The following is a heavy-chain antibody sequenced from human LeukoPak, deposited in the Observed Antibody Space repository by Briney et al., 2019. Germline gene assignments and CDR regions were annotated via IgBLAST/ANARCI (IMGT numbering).Heavy chain of an antibody. CDR3: SKLAAAVSRFWFDP. V-gene: IGHV4-38-2*01. J-gene: IGHJ5*02. CDR2: IYHSGST. D-gene: IGHD6-13*01. Sequence: KPSETLSLTCAVSGYSISSGYYWGWIRQPPGKGLEWIGSIYHSGSTYYNPSLKSRVTISVDTSKNQFSLKLSSVTAADTAVYYCSKLAAAVSRFWFDPWGQGTLVTVSS. CDR1: GYSISSGYY.